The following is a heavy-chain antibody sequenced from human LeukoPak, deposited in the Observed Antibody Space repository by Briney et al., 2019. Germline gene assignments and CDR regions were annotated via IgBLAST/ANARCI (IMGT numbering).Heavy chain of an antibody. V-gene: IGHV4-39*01. CDR3: ARRPYSGSYYDTLLDAFDF. J-gene: IGHJ3*01. CDR2: IYYSGST. Sequence: SETLSLTCTVSGGSISSSSYYWGWLRQPPGKGLEWIGSIYYSGSTYYNPSLKSRVTISVDTSKNQFSLKLSSVTAVDTAVYYCARRPYSGSYYDTLLDAFDFWGQGTMVTVSS. D-gene: IGHD1-26*01. CDR1: GGSISSSSYY.